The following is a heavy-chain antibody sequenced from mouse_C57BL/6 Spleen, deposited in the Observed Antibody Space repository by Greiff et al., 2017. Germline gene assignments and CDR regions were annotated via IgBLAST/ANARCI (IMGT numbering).Heavy chain of an antibody. J-gene: IGHJ4*01. D-gene: IGHD1-1*01. CDR1: GYTFTSYD. Sequence: VQLQQSGPVLVKPGASVKLSCKASGYTFTSYDINWVKQRPGQGLEWIGWIYPRDGSTKYNEKFKGKATLTVDTSSSTAYMELHSLTSEDSAVYFCARSYYGSSYYAMDYWGQGTSVTVSS. V-gene: IGHV1-85*01. CDR3: ARSYYGSSYYAMDY. CDR2: IYPRDGST.